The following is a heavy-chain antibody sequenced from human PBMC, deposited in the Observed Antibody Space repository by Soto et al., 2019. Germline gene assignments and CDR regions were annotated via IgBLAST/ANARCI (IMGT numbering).Heavy chain of an antibody. D-gene: IGHD4-4*01. CDR2: IAPSGGST. Sequence: GASVKVSCKASGYTFTKFHLHWVRLAPGQGLEWMGMIAPSGGSTSYAQKLQGRVTMTTDTSTSTAYMELRSLRSDDTAVYYCAREPNQYSNPRPDAFDIWGQGTMVTVSS. CDR1: GYTFTKFH. V-gene: IGHV1-46*01. J-gene: IGHJ3*02. CDR3: AREPNQYSNPRPDAFDI.